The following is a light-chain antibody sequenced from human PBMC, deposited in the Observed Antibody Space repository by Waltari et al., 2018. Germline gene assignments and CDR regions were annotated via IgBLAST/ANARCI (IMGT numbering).Light chain of an antibody. J-gene: IGKJ2*03. CDR3: QYYFLYSRG. V-gene: IGKV1-5*03. CDR2: RAS. Sequence: DIQMTQSPSTLSASVGDRVTITCRASESIDDWMAWYQQEPGKAPKLLNYRASTLQSGVPSRFSGSGSGTEFTLTITSLQPGDFGSYYCQYYFLYSRGFGQGTKVEIK. CDR1: ESIDDW.